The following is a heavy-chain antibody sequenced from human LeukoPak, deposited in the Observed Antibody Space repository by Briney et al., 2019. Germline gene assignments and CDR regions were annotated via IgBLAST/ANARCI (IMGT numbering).Heavy chain of an antibody. J-gene: IGHJ4*02. Sequence: PGGSLRLSCAASGFTFDDYAMHWVRQAPGKGLEWASGISWNSGSIGYADSVKGRFTISRDNAKNSLYLQMNSLRAEDTALYYCAKGVPAAMVYFWYYFDYWGQGTLVTVSS. D-gene: IGHD2-2*01. CDR3: AKGVPAAMVYFWYYFDY. V-gene: IGHV3-9*01. CDR2: ISWNSGSI. CDR1: GFTFDDYA.